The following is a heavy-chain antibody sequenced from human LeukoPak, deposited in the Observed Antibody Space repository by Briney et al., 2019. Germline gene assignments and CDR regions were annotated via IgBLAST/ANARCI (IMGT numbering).Heavy chain of an antibody. V-gene: IGHV3-23*05. J-gene: IGHJ6*02. CDR1: GFNFTRSV. CDR2: IYTGGHRA. CDR3: ARVSGRILIWPQPFGDGLGV. D-gene: IGHD3-10*01. Sequence: GGSLRLSCAASGFNFTRSVMTWVRQAPGRGLECVSAIYTGGHRAYYSDSVRGRFTISRDDSKNMLYLQMNSLRAEDTAIYYCARVSGRILIWPQPFGDGLGVWGQGTTVTVSS.